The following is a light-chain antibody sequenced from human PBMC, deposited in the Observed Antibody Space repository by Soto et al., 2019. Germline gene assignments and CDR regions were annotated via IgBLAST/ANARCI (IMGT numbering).Light chain of an antibody. V-gene: IGLV1-51*01. CDR2: DNY. CDR3: GTWDSSLSAVV. J-gene: IGLJ3*02. CDR1: NSNIGDNY. Sequence: QSALTQPPSVSAAPGQKVTISCSGSNSNIGDNYVSWYQQLPGTAPKLLIYDNYKRPSGIPDRFSGSKSGTSGTLGITGLQTGDEADYYCGTWDSSLSAVVFGGGTKLTVL.